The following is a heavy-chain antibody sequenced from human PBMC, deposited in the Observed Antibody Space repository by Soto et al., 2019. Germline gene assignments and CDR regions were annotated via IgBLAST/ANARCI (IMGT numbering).Heavy chain of an antibody. D-gene: IGHD3-10*01. V-gene: IGHV4-39*01. CDR3: ARHTWFGERGGWFDP. CDR2: IYYSGST. Sequence: SETLSLTCTVSGGSISSSSYYWGWIRQPPGKGLEWIGSIYYSGSTYYNPSLKSRVTISVDTSKNQFSLKLSSVTAADTAVYYCARHTWFGERGGWFDPWGQGTLVTVSS. J-gene: IGHJ5*02. CDR1: GGSISSSSYY.